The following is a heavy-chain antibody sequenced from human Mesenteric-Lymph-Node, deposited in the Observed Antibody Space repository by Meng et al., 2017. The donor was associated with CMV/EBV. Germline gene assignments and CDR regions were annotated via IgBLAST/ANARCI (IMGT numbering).Heavy chain of an antibody. CDR2: ISSNSYTI. V-gene: IGHV3-48*04. D-gene: IGHD3-10*02. CDR1: GYTFSSHS. CDR3: AKDTVFDYYYYGLDV. Sequence: GESLKISCVGSGYTFSSHSLNWVRQAPGKGLEWISYISSNSYTIYYADSVKGRFTISRDNAKNSLYLQMNNLRGDDTALYYCAKDTVFDYYYYGLDVWGQGTTVTVSS. J-gene: IGHJ6*02.